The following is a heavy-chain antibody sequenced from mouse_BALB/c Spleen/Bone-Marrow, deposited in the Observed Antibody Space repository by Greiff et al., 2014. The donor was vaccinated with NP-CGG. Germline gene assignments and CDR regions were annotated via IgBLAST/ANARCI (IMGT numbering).Heavy chain of an antibody. Sequence: QVQLQQSGAELVRPGTAVNVSCKASGYAFTNYLIEWVKQRPGQGLEWIGVINPGSGGANYNEKFKGKATLTADKSSSTAYMQLSCLTSDDSAVYFCARFGRYYFDYWGQGTTLTVSS. V-gene: IGHV1-54*01. J-gene: IGHJ2*01. CDR1: GYAFTNYL. CDR2: INPGSGGA. CDR3: ARFGRYYFDY.